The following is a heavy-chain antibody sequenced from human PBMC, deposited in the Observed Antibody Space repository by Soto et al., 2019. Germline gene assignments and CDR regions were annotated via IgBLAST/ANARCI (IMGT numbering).Heavy chain of an antibody. CDR2: INTYNGDT. J-gene: IGHJ6*02. CDR3: AREGVAPYYYYGMDV. V-gene: IGHV1-18*01. D-gene: IGHD5-12*01. CDR1: GYTFTRSG. Sequence: ASVKVSCKASGYTFTRSGISWVRQAPGQGLEWMGWINTYNGDTNYAQTFQGRVTMTTDTSTSTVHMEMRSLRSDDTAVYYCAREGVAPYYYYGMDVWGQGTPVTVSS.